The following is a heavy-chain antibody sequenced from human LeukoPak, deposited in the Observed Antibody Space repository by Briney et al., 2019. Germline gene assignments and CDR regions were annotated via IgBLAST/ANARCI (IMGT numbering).Heavy chain of an antibody. Sequence: GGSLRLSCAASGFTFDDYAMHWVRQAPGKGLEWVSLISWGGGSTYYADSVKGRFTISRDNSKNSLYLQMNSLRAEDTALYYCAKDMAAYYYASGNIDYWGQGTLVTVSS. D-gene: IGHD3-10*01. V-gene: IGHV3-43D*03. CDR1: GFTFDDYA. CDR2: ISWGGGST. CDR3: AKDMAAYYYASGNIDY. J-gene: IGHJ4*02.